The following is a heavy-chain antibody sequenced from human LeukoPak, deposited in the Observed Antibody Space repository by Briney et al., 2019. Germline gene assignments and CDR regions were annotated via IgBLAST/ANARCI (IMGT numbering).Heavy chain of an antibody. D-gene: IGHD3-22*01. CDR3: ARDPIDGGVYDSSGYCLDY. CDR2: IKSKTDGGTT. V-gene: IGHV3-15*01. CDR1: GFTFSNAW. Sequence: GGSLRLSCAASGFTFSNAWMSWVRQAPGKGLEWVGRIKSKTDGGTTDYAAPVKGRFTISRDNAKNSLYLQMNSLRAEDTAVYYCARDPIDGGVYDSSGYCLDYWGQGTLVTVSS. J-gene: IGHJ4*02.